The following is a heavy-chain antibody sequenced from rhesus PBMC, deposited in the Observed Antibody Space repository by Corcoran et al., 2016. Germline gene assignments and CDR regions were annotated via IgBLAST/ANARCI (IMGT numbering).Heavy chain of an antibody. Sequence: EVQLVESGCGLAKPGGSLRLSCAASGFPFIAYYMDWVRQAPGKGLEWVSRISNNGGTTWYADSVKGRFTISRENAQNTLYLQMNSLRGEDTAVYYCAASTGIAAAASYWGQGVLVTVSS. CDR2: ISNNGGTT. V-gene: IGHV3-178*01. CDR1: GFPFIAYY. D-gene: IGHD6-31*01. J-gene: IGHJ4*01. CDR3: AASTGIAAAASY.